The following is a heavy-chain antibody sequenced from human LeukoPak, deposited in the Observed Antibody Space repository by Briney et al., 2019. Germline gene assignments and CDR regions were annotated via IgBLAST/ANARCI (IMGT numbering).Heavy chain of an antibody. D-gene: IGHD3-22*01. CDR2: INPNSGGT. Sequence: ASVKVSCKASGYTFTGYYMHWVRQAPGQGLEWMGRINPNSGGTNYAQKFQGRVTMTRDTSISTAYMELSRLRSDGTAVYYCARAYYYDSSGYYPDFDYWGQGTLVTVSS. J-gene: IGHJ4*02. CDR1: GYTFTGYY. V-gene: IGHV1-2*06. CDR3: ARAYYYDSSGYYPDFDY.